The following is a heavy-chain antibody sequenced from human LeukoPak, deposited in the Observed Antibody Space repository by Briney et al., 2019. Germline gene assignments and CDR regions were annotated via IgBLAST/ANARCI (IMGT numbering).Heavy chain of an antibody. CDR3: ARQGDTAYYYVDY. CDR2: IYSSGGA. V-gene: IGHV4-34*10. D-gene: IGHD5-18*01. Sequence: KATETLSLTCAVYGGSFSGYYWSWIRQPPGKGLEWIGYIYSSGGAIYNPSLKSRVTMSVDTSNSQFTLKLKSVTAADTAVYYCARQGDTAYYYVDYWGQGTLVTVSS. CDR1: GGSFSGYY. J-gene: IGHJ4*02.